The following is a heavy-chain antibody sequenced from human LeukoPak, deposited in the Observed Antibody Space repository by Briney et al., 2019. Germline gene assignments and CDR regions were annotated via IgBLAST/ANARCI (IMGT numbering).Heavy chain of an antibody. CDR1: GYSFPKYW. J-gene: IGHJ5*02. CDR3: ARRGPSSGRDNWFDP. D-gene: IGHD6-19*01. V-gene: IGHV5-51*01. Sequence: GESLEISCKGSGYSFPKYWIGWGRQMPGKGLEWMGIIYPGDSDTRYSPSFQGQVTISADKSISTAYLQWSSLKASDTAMYYCARRGPSSGRDNWFDPWGQGTLVTVSS. CDR2: IYPGDSDT.